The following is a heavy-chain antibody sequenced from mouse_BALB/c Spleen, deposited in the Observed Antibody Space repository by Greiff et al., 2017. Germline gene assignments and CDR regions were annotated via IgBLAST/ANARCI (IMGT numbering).Heavy chain of an antibody. CDR2: IDPENGNT. V-gene: IGHV14-1*02. D-gene: IGHD2-1*01. CDR3: ARCLYSSHDY. Sequence: EVKLQESGAELVRPGALVKLSCKASGFNIKDYYMHWVKQRPEQGLEWIGWIDPENGNTIYDPKFQGKASVTAATSSNTAYRQLSSLTSEDTDVYYSARCLYSSHDYWGQGTTLTVSS. CDR1: GFNIKDYY. J-gene: IGHJ2*01.